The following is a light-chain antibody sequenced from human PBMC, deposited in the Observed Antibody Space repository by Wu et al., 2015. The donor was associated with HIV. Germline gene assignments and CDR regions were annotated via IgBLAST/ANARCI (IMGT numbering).Light chain of an antibody. J-gene: IGKJ3*01. CDR3: QQSYNIPRT. CDR2: AAS. V-gene: IGKV1-39*01. CDR1: QTVHTY. Sequence: VTITCRTSQTVHTYLNWYHKNQGEAPKLLIYAASTLQSGVPSRFSGRGSGTDFTLTINSLQPEDFATYYCQQSYNIPRTFGPGTKVDV.